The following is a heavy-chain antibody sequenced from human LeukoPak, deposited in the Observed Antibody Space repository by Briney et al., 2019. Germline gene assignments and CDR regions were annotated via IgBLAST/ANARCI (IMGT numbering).Heavy chain of an antibody. CDR3: ARAPHYYYGSDEHAYYFDY. V-gene: IGHV4-30-2*01. CDR2: IYHSGST. Sequence: SETLSLTCAVSGGSISSGGYSWSWIRQPPGKGLEWIGYIYHSGSTYYNPSLKSRVTISVDRSKNQFSLKLSSVTAADTAVYYCARAPHYYYGSDEHAYYFDYWGQGTLVTVSS. CDR1: GGSISSGGYS. J-gene: IGHJ4*02. D-gene: IGHD3-10*01.